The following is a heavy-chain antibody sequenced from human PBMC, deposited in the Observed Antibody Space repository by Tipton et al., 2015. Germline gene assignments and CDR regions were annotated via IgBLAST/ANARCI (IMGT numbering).Heavy chain of an antibody. CDR2: IYYSGRT. CDR1: GGSVSNGSYY. V-gene: IGHV4-61*01. CDR3: ASSPRYYDFWSGLIRGWFDP. D-gene: IGHD3-3*01. Sequence: TLSLTCTVSGGSVSNGSYYWSWIRQPPGKGLEWIGYIYYSGRTNYNPSLESRVSISLDTSKNQFSLKLRPVTAADTAVYYCASSPRYYDFWSGLIRGWFDPWGQGTLVTVSS. J-gene: IGHJ5*02.